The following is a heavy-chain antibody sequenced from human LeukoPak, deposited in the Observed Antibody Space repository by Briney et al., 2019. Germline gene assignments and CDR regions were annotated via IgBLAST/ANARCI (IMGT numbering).Heavy chain of an antibody. J-gene: IGHJ4*02. V-gene: IGHV4-39*02. D-gene: IGHD2-21*01. CDR2: IYYSGST. CDR1: GGSISSNSYY. CDR3: AGRPLGRRLFDS. Sequence: SETLSLTCTVSGGSISSNSYYWGWVRQPPGKGLEWIGSIYYSGSTYYNPSLKSRVTISVDTSKNHFSLNLTSVTAADSAAYSCAGRPLGRRLFDSWGQGTLVTVSS.